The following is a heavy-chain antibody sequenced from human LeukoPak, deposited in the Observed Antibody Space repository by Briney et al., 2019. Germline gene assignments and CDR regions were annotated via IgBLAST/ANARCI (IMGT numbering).Heavy chain of an antibody. D-gene: IGHD5-24*01. J-gene: IGHJ3*02. V-gene: IGHV3-7*05. CDR3: ARNLRLHTPRTLDI. Sequence: GGSLRLSCAASGFTVSSNYMSWVRQAPGKGLEWVANIKEDGSDKYYVDSVKGRFTISRDNAKNSLYLQMNNLRAEDTALYYCARNLRLHTPRTLDIWGQGTMVTVSS. CDR2: IKEDGSDK. CDR1: GFTVSSNY.